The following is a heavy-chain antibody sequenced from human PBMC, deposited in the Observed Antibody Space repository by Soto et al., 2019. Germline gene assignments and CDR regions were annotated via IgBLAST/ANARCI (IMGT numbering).Heavy chain of an antibody. D-gene: IGHD4-17*01. CDR1: GYTFTSYG. CDR2: ISAYNGNT. V-gene: IGHV1-18*04. J-gene: IGHJ4*02. CDR3: ARDYGGNSGGYYFDY. Sequence: ASVKVSCKASGYTFTSYGISWVRQAPGQGLEWMGWISAYNGNTNYAQKLQGRVTMTTDTSTSTAYMELRSLRSDDTAVYYCARDYGGNSGGYYFDYWGQGTLVTVSS.